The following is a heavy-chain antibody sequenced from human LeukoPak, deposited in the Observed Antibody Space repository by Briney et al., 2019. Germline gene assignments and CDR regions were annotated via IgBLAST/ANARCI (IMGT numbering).Heavy chain of an antibody. V-gene: IGHV3-7*01. CDR3: AKDVRVGATSAYAFDI. Sequence: GGSLRLSCVGSGFIFSSYYMSWVRQAPGKGLEWVANINQDGSENYYVDSVRGRFTISRDNAKNSLYLQMNSLRAEDTAVYYCAKDVRVGATSAYAFDIWGQGTMVTVSS. J-gene: IGHJ3*02. D-gene: IGHD1-26*01. CDR2: INQDGSEN. CDR1: GFIFSSYY.